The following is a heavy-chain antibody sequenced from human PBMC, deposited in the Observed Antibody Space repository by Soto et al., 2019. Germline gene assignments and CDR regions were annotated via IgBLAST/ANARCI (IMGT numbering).Heavy chain of an antibody. D-gene: IGHD6-6*01. CDR3: ARVPRAARDNRWWFDP. CDR2: INPNSGGT. V-gene: IGHV1-2*02. Sequence: DSGKDCFKACGYTFTGYYMHLVRQAPGQGLEWMGWINPNSGGTNYAQKFQGRVTMTRDTSISTAYMELSRLRSDDTAVYYCARVPRAARDNRWWFDPWGQGTMVTVSS. CDR1: GYTFTGYY. J-gene: IGHJ5*02.